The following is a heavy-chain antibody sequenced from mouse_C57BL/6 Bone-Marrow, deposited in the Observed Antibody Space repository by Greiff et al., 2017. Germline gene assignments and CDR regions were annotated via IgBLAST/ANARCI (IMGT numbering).Heavy chain of an antibody. CDR3: ARDWDGFYYFDY. CDR1: GYTFTSYW. Sequence: VQLQQPGAELVKPGASVKMSCKASGYTFTSYWITWVKQRPGQGLEWIGDIYPGSGSTNYNEKFKSKATLTVATSSSTAYMQLSSLTSEDSAVYYCARDWDGFYYFDYWGQGTTLTVSS. D-gene: IGHD4-1*01. J-gene: IGHJ2*01. V-gene: IGHV1-55*01. CDR2: IYPGSGST.